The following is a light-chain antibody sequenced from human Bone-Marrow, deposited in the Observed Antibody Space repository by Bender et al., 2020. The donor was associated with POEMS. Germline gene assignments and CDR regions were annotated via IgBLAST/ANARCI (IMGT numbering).Light chain of an antibody. CDR1: IRSHS. Sequence: SLVLTQPPSVSVAPGQTARITCGGDIRSHSVHWYQKKPGQAPVLAVYDDSGRPSGIPQRFSGSNSGITATLTISGTQAMDEADYYCQAWDSTAVIFGGGTTLSVL. V-gene: IGLV3-21*02. CDR3: QAWDSTAVI. CDR2: DDS. J-gene: IGLJ2*01.